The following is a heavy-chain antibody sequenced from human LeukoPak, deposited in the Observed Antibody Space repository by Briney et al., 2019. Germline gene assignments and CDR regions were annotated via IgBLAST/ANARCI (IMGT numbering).Heavy chain of an antibody. CDR1: GYTLTGYY. CDR3: ASQYCSGGSCYSRGQSLPDY. V-gene: IGHV1-2*02. D-gene: IGHD2-15*01. CDR2: INPNSGGT. Sequence: ASVKVSCKASGYTLTGYYMHWVRQAPGQGLEWMGWINPNSGGTNYAQKFQGRVTMTRDTSISTAYMELSRLRSDDTAVYYCASQYCSGGSCYSRGQSLPDYWGQGTLVTVSS. J-gene: IGHJ4*02.